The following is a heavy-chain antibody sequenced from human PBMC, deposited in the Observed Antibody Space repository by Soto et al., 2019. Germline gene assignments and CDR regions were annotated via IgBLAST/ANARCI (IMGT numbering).Heavy chain of an antibody. Sequence: PSETLSLTCPVCGGSVSSGRYYWSWIRQPPGKGLEWIGYIYYSGSTNYNPPLKSRVTILVDTSRKQFSLILSSVTAADTAVYYCARITKSPNSGYFDYWGQGALVTVSS. CDR3: ARITKSPNSGYFDY. J-gene: IGHJ4*02. CDR1: GGSVSSGRYY. CDR2: IYYSGST. D-gene: IGHD7-27*01. V-gene: IGHV4-61*01.